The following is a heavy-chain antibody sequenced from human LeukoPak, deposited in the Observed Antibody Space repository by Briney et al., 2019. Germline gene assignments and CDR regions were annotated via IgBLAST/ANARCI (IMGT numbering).Heavy chain of an antibody. Sequence: GGSLRLSCAASGFTFSNYWMTWVRRAPGKGLEWVANIKQDESEKYYVDSVKGRFTVSRDNSKNSVYLQMNSLRAEDTAMYYCATPVGGVWSFDYWGQGTLVIVSS. V-gene: IGHV3-7*01. J-gene: IGHJ4*02. D-gene: IGHD2-15*01. CDR2: IKQDESEK. CDR3: ATPVGGVWSFDY. CDR1: GFTFSNYW.